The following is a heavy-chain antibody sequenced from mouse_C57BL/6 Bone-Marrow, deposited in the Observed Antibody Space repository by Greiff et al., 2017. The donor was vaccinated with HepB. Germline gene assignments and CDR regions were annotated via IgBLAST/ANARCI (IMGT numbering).Heavy chain of an antibody. V-gene: IGHV5-6*01. CDR1: GFTFSSYG. Sequence: EVHLVESGGDLVKPGASLKLSCAASGFTFSSYGMSWVRQTPDKRLEWVATISSGGSYTDYPDSVKGRFTISRDNAKTTLYLQMSRLKSEDTAMYYCTIDPCYGKLAYWGQGTPVTVSA. CDR3: TIDPCYGKLAY. J-gene: IGHJ3*01. D-gene: IGHD2-1*01. CDR2: ISSGGSYT.